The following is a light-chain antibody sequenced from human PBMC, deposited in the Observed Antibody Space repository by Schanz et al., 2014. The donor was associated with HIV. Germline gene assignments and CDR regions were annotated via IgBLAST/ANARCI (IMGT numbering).Light chain of an antibody. CDR1: QRLSSSY. CDR3: QQYGSSPPFT. J-gene: IGKJ3*01. V-gene: IGKV3-20*01. Sequence: EIVLTQSPGSLSLSPGGRATLSCGASQRLSSSYLAWYQQKRDQPPRLVIYATSTRAAGIPDRFSGTGSGTDFTLTISSLEPEDFAVYYCQQYGSSPPFTFGPGTKVDIK. CDR2: ATS.